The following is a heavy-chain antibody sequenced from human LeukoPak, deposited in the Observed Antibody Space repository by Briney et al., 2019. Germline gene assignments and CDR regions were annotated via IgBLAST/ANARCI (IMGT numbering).Heavy chain of an antibody. CDR3: ARGNDSSGYYLSPMDY. CDR1: GGSISSGDYY. CDR2: IYYSGST. V-gene: IGHV4-30-4*01. Sequence: SETLSLTCTVSGGSISSGDYYWSWIRQPPGKGLEWIGYIYYSGSTYYNPSLKSRVTISVDTSKNQFSLKLSSVTAADTAVYYCARGNDSSGYYLSPMDYWGQGTLVTVSS. D-gene: IGHD3-22*01. J-gene: IGHJ4*02.